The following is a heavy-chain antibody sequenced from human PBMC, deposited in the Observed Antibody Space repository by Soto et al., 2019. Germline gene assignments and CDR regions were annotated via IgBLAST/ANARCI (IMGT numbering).Heavy chain of an antibody. J-gene: IGHJ6*03. CDR2: ISWNSGSI. V-gene: IGHV3-9*01. CDR1: GFTFDDYA. Sequence: GGSLRLSCAASGFTFDDYAMHWVRQAPGKGLEWVSGISWNSGSIGYADSVKGRFTISRDNAKNSLYLQMNSLRAEDTTLYYYAKGDYMDVWGKGTTVTVSS. CDR3: AKGDYMDV.